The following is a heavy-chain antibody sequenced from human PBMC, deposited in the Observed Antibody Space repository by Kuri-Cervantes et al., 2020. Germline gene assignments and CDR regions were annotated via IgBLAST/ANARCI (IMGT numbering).Heavy chain of an antibody. CDR3: ARDGDYYDSSGYSGPGFDY. CDR2: ISSSSSYI. Sequence: GESLKISCAASGFTFSSYSMNWVRQAPGKGLEWVSSISSSSSYIYYADSVKGRFTISRDNAKNSLYLQMNSLRDEDTAVYYCARDGDYYDSSGYSGPGFDYWGQGTLVTVSS. J-gene: IGHJ4*02. D-gene: IGHD3-22*01. V-gene: IGHV3-21*01. CDR1: GFTFSSYS.